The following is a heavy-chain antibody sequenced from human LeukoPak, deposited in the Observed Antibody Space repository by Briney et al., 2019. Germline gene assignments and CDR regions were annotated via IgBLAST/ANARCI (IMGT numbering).Heavy chain of an antibody. CDR1: GYTFTSYD. D-gene: IGHD3-3*01. CDR3: ARVLYYDFWSGIWDGMDV. CDR2: INPNSGGT. V-gene: IGHV1-2*02. J-gene: IGHJ6*02. Sequence: GASVKVSCKASGYTFTSYDINWVRQATGQGLEWMGWINPNSGGTNYAQKFQGRVTMTRDTSISTAYMELSRLRSDDTAVYYCARVLYYDFWSGIWDGMDVWGQGTTVTVSS.